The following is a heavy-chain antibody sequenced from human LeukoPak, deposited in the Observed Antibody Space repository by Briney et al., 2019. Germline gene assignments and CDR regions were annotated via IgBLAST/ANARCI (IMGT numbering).Heavy chain of an antibody. J-gene: IGHJ4*02. Sequence: SETLSLTCTVSGGSISSYYWSWIRQPPGKGLEWIGYIYSSGSTNYNPSLKSRVTISVDTSKNQFSLNLISVTAADTAAYYCARASSYTGHLGWWGQGTLVTVSS. CDR3: ARASSYTGHLGW. V-gene: IGHV4-59*08. CDR2: IYSSGST. D-gene: IGHD6-19*01. CDR1: GGSISSYY.